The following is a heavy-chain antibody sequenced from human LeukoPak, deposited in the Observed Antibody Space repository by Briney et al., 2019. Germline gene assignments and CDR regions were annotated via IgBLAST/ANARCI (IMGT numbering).Heavy chain of an antibody. CDR3: ATGYPPNFDY. Sequence: TSETLSLTCAVYGGSFSGYYWSWIRQPPGKGLECIGEINHSGSTNYNPSLKSRVTISVDTSKNQFSLKLSSVTAADTAVYYCATGYPPNFDYWGQGTLVTVSS. V-gene: IGHV4-34*01. D-gene: IGHD3-16*02. CDR2: INHSGST. J-gene: IGHJ4*02. CDR1: GGSFSGYY.